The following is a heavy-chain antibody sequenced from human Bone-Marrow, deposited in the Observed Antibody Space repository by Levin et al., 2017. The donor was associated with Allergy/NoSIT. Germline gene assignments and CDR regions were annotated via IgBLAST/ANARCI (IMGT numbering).Heavy chain of an antibody. CDR1: GYTFTSYA. CDR2: INTNTGNP. D-gene: IGHD6-19*01. J-gene: IGHJ1*01. V-gene: IGHV7-4-1*02. Sequence: GGSLRLSCKASGYTFTSYAMNWVRQAPGQGLEWMGWINTNTGNPTYAQGFTGRFVFSLDTSVSTAYLQISSLKAEDTAVYYCARDGGAVAGTWGYFQHWGQGTLVTVSS. CDR3: ARDGGAVAGTWGYFQH.